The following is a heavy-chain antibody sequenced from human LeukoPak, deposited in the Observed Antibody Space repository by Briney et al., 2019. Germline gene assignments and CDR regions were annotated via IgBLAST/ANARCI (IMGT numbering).Heavy chain of an antibody. CDR2: VSSTGTYI. V-gene: IGHV3-21*01. Sequence: GGSLRLSCAASGFTFSTYAMNWIRQAPGKGLEWVSSVSSTGTYIYYGDLVEGRFTISRDNAKNSLYLQMNSLRAEDTAVYYCARGVGNFRYYFDYWGQGTLVTVSS. CDR1: GFTFSTYA. CDR3: ARGVGNFRYYFDY. J-gene: IGHJ4*02. D-gene: IGHD2/OR15-2a*01.